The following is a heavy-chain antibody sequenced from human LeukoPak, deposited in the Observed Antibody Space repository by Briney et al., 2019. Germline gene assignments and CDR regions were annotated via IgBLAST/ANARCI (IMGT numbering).Heavy chain of an antibody. CDR1: GFTFSNYP. CDR2: ISASGGGT. D-gene: IGHD5-12*01. J-gene: IGHJ4*02. V-gene: IGHV3-23*01. Sequence: GGSLRLSCAASGFTFSNYPMSWVRQAAGQGLEWVSAISASGGGTYYADSVKGRFTISRDKSKNTLYLQMNSLRAEDTAVYYCAKAYGGYDFDYWGQGTLVTVPS. CDR3: AKAYGGYDFDY.